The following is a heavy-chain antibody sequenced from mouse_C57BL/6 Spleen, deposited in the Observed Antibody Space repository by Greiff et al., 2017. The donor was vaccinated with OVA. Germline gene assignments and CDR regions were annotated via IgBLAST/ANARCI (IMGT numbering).Heavy chain of an antibody. CDR3: ASYVGGFAY. J-gene: IGHJ3*01. CDR2: IRNKANGYTT. CDR1: GFTFTDYY. Sequence: VQLKESGGGLVQPGGSLSLSCAASGFTFTDYYMSWVRQPPGKALEWLGFIRNKANGYTTEYSASVKGRFTISRDNSQSILYLQMNALRAEDSATYYCASYVGGFAYWGQGTLVTVSA. V-gene: IGHV7-3*01.